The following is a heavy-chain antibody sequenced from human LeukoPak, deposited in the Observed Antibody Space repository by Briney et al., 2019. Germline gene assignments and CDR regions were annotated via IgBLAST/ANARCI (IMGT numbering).Heavy chain of an antibody. Sequence: GASVKVSCKASGYIFTSYYMHWVRQAPGQGLEWMGIINPSGGSTSYAQKFQGRVTMTRDTSTSTVYMELSSLRSEDTAVYYCARDRMDLVVPAAMDLDYWGQGTLVTVSS. V-gene: IGHV1-46*01. D-gene: IGHD2-2*01. CDR1: GYIFTSYY. CDR3: ARDRMDLVVPAAMDLDY. J-gene: IGHJ4*02. CDR2: INPSGGST.